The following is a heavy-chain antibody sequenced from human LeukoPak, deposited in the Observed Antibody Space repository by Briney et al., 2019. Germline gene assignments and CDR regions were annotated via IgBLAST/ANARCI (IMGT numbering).Heavy chain of an antibody. CDR2: ITDNVAST. Sequence: PGGSLRLSCAASGFTFSSYGMRWVGKAGGKGMEWVSIITDNVASTSYSDSVKARFTISRYTSKIPLYLQMNSLRAEDTAIYYCAKGQRVIVPSTRIMDVWGKGTTVTVSS. V-gene: IGHV3-23*01. CDR3: AKGQRVIVPSTRIMDV. J-gene: IGHJ6*04. CDR1: GFTFSSYG. D-gene: IGHD2/OR15-2a*01.